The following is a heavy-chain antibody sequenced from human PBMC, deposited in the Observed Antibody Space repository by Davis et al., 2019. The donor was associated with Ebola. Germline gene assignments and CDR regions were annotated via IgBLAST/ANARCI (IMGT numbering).Heavy chain of an antibody. V-gene: IGHV1-24*01. CDR1: VYSLTELS. CDR3: AKASSGWYFDF. Sequence: SVQVSRMVSVYSLTELSMHSVRQVPGNGLEWLGGFDPEDTKTIYAQRFQNRVTMTEDTFTNTAYMELRGLRSDDTAVYYCAKASSGWYFDFWGQGTQFTVSS. J-gene: IGHJ4*02. D-gene: IGHD6-19*01. CDR2: FDPEDTKT.